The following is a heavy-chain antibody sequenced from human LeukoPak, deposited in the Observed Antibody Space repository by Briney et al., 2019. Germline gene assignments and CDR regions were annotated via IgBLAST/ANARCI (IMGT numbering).Heavy chain of an antibody. CDR1: GGPFSGYY. CDR3: AGGRATYDFWSGYLFDY. V-gene: IGHV4-34*01. J-gene: IGHJ4*02. D-gene: IGHD3-3*01. Sequence: SETLSLTCAVYGGPFSGYYWNWIRQSPGKGLEWIGEINHSGSTNYNPSLKSRVTISVDTSKNQFSLKLSSVTAADTAVHYCAGGRATYDFWSGYLFDYWGQGTLVTVSS. CDR2: INHSGST.